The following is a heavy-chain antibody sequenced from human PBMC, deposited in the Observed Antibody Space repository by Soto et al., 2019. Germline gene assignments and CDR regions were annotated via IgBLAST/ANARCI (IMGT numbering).Heavy chain of an antibody. D-gene: IGHD3-9*01. CDR3: AHRRGDLLTAHYYVDY. V-gene: IGHV2-5*02. CDR1: GFSLNTRGVG. CDR2: ISWDGEK. J-gene: IGHJ4*02. Sequence: ITLKESGPTLVKPTQTLTLTCTFSGFSLNTRGVGVGWIRQPPGKALEWLALISWDGEKRYSPSLKSRLTITKDTSENPVVLTLTNMDPVDTATYYCAHRRGDLLTAHYYVDYWGQGTLVTVSS.